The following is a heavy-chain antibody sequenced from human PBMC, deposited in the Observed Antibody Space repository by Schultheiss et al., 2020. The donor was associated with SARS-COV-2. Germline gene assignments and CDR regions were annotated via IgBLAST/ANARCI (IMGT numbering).Heavy chain of an antibody. Sequence: SLKISCAASGFTFDDYAMHWVRQAPGKGLEWVSGISWNSGSIGYADSVKGRFTISRDNAKNSLYLQMNSLRAEDTAVYYCARSAEGWLVLYYFDYWGQGTLVTVSS. D-gene: IGHD6-19*01. J-gene: IGHJ4*02. CDR1: GFTFDDYA. CDR3: ARSAEGWLVLYYFDY. CDR2: ISWNSGSI. V-gene: IGHV3-9*01.